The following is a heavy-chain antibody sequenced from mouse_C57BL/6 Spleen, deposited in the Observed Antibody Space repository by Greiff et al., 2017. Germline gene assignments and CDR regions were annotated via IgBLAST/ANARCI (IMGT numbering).Heavy chain of an antibody. CDR1: GYAFTNYL. Sequence: VQLQQSGAELVRPGTSVKVSCKASGYAFTNYLLEWVKQRPGQGLEWIGVINPGSGGTNYNEKFKGKATLTADKSSSTAYMQLSSLTSEDSAVYFCARDDYDPAWFAYWGQGTLVTVSA. D-gene: IGHD2-4*01. CDR3: ARDDYDPAWFAY. J-gene: IGHJ3*01. CDR2: INPGSGGT. V-gene: IGHV1-54*01.